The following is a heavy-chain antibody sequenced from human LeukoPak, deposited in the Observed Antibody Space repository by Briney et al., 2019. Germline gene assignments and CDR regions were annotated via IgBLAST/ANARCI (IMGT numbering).Heavy chain of an antibody. D-gene: IGHD3-22*01. CDR1: GGTFSSYA. V-gene: IGHV1-69*05. Sequence: SVKVSCKASGGTFSSYAISWVRQAPGQGLEWMGGIIPIFGTANYAQKLQGRVTMTTDTSTSTAYMELRSLRSDDTAVYYCARDLSSGYSNWFDPWGQGTLVTVSS. J-gene: IGHJ5*02. CDR3: ARDLSSGYSNWFDP. CDR2: IIPIFGTA.